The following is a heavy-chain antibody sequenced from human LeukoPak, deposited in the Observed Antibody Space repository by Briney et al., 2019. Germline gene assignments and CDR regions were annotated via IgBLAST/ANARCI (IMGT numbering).Heavy chain of an antibody. CDR3: ARGGYSVDY. D-gene: IGHD5-18*01. J-gene: IGHJ4*02. V-gene: IGHV4-4*07. CDR2: IYTSGST. CDR1: GGSISNKY. Sequence: SETLSLTCTVSGGSISNKYWSWIRQPPGKGLEWIGRIYTSGSTNYNPSLKSRVTMSVDTSKKQFSLKLNSVTAADTAVYYCARGGYSVDYWGQGTLVTVSS.